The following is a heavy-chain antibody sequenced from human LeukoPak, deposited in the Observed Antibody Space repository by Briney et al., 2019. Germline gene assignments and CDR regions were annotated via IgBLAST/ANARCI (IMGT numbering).Heavy chain of an antibody. CDR1: AGSISSSSHH. V-gene: IGHV4-39*01. CDR2: VYYGRTT. D-gene: IGHD4-23*01. J-gene: IGHJ4*02. Sequence: SETLSLTCTVSAGSISSSSHHWGWIRQSPGKGLEWIGSVYYGRTTYYNPSLNSRVTIFVVTSKNQLSLQLNSVTAADTAVYYCVRHDGRSGGTMGALDSWGLGSLVTVSS. CDR3: VRHDGRSGGTMGALDS.